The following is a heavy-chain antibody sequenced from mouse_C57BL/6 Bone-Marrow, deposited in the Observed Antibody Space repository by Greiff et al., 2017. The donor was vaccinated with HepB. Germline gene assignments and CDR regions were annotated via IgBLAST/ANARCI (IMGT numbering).Heavy chain of an antibody. CDR2: IYPRSGNT. CDR1: GYTFTSYG. D-gene: IGHD2-2*01. V-gene: IGHV1-81*01. Sequence: VHLVESGAELARPGASVKLSCKASGYTFTSYGISWVKQRTGQGLEWIGEIYPRSGNTYYNEKFKGKATLTADKSSSTAYMELRSLTSEDSAVYFCARGLRRGAMDYWGQGTSVTVSS. J-gene: IGHJ4*01. CDR3: ARGLRRGAMDY.